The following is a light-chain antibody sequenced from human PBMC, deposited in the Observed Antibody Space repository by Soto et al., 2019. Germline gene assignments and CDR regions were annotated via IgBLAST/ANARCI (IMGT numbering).Light chain of an antibody. CDR1: QSVSSY. CDR2: DAS. V-gene: IGKV3-11*01. J-gene: IGKJ3*01. CDR3: QQRSNWPPVFT. Sequence: EIVLTQSPATLSLSPGERATLSCRASQSVSSYFAWYQQKPGQAPRLLIYDASSRATGIPARFSGSGSGTDFPLTISSLDPEDFAVYYCQQRSNWPPVFTFGPGTKVDIK.